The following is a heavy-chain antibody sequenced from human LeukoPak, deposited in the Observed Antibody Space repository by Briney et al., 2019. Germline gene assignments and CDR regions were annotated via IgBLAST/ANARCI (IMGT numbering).Heavy chain of an antibody. J-gene: IGHJ5*02. D-gene: IGHD3-22*01. V-gene: IGHV3-33*01. CDR3: ARDRRDYYDSSGLLS. Sequence: PGGSLRLSSAASGFTFSSYGMHWVRQAPGKGLEWVAVIWYDGSNKYYADSVKGRFTISRDNSKNTLYLQMNSLRAEDTAVYYCARDRRDYYDSSGLLSWGQGTLVTVSS. CDR1: GFTFSSYG. CDR2: IWYDGSNK.